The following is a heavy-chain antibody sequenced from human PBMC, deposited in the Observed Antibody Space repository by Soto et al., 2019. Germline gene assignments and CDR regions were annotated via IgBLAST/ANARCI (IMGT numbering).Heavy chain of an antibody. Sequence: SETLSLTCSVSGESINNGAYYWNWIRQHPDKRLEWIGYIYYSGSTFYAPSLRSRVTISADTSKNHFSLKLSSVTVADTAVYYCARAQGYCISTSCYGGYYFAYWGPGTLVTVSS. J-gene: IGHJ4*02. CDR2: IYYSGST. V-gene: IGHV4-31*03. CDR3: ARAQGYCISTSCYGGYYFAY. CDR1: GESINNGAYY. D-gene: IGHD2-2*01.